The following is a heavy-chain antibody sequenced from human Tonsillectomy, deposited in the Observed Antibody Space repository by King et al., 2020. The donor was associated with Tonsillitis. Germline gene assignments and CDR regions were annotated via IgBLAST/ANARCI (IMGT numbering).Heavy chain of an antibody. V-gene: IGHV4-39*01. CDR1: GDSSSRSPYY. CDR3: ARHFAHFFDDNGYYLRYYFDS. D-gene: IGHD3-22*01. J-gene: IGHJ4*02. CDR2: ISYIGSD. Sequence: QLQESGPGLVEPSETLSLTCTVSGDSSSRSPYYWSWIRQPPGKGLEWLGSISYIGSDYYNPALKSRLTISVDTSKDRFSLTLNSVSVADTAIYYCARHFAHFFDDNGYYLRYYFDSWGQGTLVTVSS.